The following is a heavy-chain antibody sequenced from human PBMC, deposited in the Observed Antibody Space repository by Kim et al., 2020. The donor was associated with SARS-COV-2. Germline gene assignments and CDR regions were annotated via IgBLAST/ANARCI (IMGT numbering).Heavy chain of an antibody. V-gene: IGHV1-3*01. D-gene: IGHD2-15*01. CDR3: ARGPGRYCSGGSCLIRRGDAFDI. Sequence: ASVKVSCKASGYTFTSYAMHWVRQAPGQRLEWMGWINAGNGNTKYSQKFQGRVTITRDTSASTAYMELSSLRSEDTAVYYCARGPGRYCSGGSCLIRRGDAFDIWGQGTMVTVSS. CDR1: GYTFTSYA. J-gene: IGHJ3*02. CDR2: INAGNGNT.